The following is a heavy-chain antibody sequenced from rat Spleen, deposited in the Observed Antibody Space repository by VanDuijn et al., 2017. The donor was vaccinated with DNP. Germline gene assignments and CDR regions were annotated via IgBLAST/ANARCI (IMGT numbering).Heavy chain of an antibody. D-gene: IGHD1-2*01. J-gene: IGHJ1*01. CDR2: IGTSGGSP. V-gene: IGHV5-25*01. CDR1: GFTFSDYN. Sequence: EVQLVESGGGLVQPGRSLKVSCAASGFTFSDYNMAWVRQAPKKGLEWVASIGTSGGSPYYVDSVKGRFTISRDNAKNTLYLQMNSLRSEDTATYYCARDCIAAPYYWYFDFWGPGTMVTVSS. CDR3: ARDCIAAPYYWYFDF.